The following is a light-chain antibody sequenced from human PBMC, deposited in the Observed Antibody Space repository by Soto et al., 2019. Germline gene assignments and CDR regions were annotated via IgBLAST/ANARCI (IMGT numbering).Light chain of an antibody. J-gene: IGKJ3*01. CDR3: QKYNSAPLT. CDR2: AAT. CDR1: QAISIY. V-gene: IGKV1-27*01. Sequence: DIQMTQSPSSLSASVGDRVTITCRASQAISIYLAWYQQKPGKVPELLIYAATTLQSGVPSRFSGSGSGTEVTLTISSLQPEDVATYYCQKYNSAPLTFGPGTKVDIQ.